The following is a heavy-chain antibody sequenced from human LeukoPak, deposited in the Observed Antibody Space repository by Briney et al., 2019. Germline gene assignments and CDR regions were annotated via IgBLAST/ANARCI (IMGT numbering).Heavy chain of an antibody. Sequence: PGGSLRPSCAASGFTFSSYWMSWVRQAPGKGLEWVANIKQDGSEKYYVDSVKGRFTISRDNAKNSLYLQMNSLRAEDTAVYYCARDSYDYYGSATLDYWGQGTLVTVSS. CDR3: ARDSYDYYGSATLDY. D-gene: IGHD3-10*01. CDR2: IKQDGSEK. J-gene: IGHJ4*02. V-gene: IGHV3-7*01. CDR1: GFTFSSYW.